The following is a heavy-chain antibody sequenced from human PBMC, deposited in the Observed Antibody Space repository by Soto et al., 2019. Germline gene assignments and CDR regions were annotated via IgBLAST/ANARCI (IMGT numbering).Heavy chain of an antibody. V-gene: IGHV3-7*01. CDR3: VIGQGAL. J-gene: IGHJ4*02. CDR1: GFIFSDSW. D-gene: IGHD1-26*01. Sequence: QLVESGGGLVQPGGSLRLSCTVSGFIFSDSWMSWVRHTPGKGLEWVANINQDGSEDFYVDSVKGRFTISRDNAKNSLSLQMNSLRVEDTAAYYCVIGQGALWSQGTLVTVSS. CDR2: INQDGSED.